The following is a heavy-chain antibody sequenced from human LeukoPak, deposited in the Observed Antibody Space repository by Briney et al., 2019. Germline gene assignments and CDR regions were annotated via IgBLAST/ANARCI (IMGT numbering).Heavy chain of an antibody. V-gene: IGHV3-23*03. J-gene: IGHJ4*02. CDR2: IYNRGSRT. Sequence: PGGSLRLSCAASGFTFSTYSMTWVRQAPGKGLECVSSIYNRGSRTFYGDSVKGRFTVSRDNSKNTLYLQMNSLRAEDTAVYYCAKDVAPDSGWDLDYWGQGTLVTVSS. D-gene: IGHD6-19*01. CDR1: GFTFSTYS. CDR3: AKDVAPDSGWDLDY.